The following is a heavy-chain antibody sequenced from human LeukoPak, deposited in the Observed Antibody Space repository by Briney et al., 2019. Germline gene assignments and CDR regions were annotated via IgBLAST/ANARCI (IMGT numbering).Heavy chain of an antibody. Sequence: GGTLRLSCAAPGFTFSSYAWPWVRQAPGKGLEYVWAISSNGGSTYYANSVKGRFTISRDNSKNTLYLQMGSLRAEDMAVYYCARDGAYCGGDCYPGAFDIWGQGTMVTVSS. D-gene: IGHD2-21*02. CDR2: ISSNGGST. CDR1: GFTFSSYA. J-gene: IGHJ3*02. V-gene: IGHV3-64*01. CDR3: ARDGAYCGGDCYPGAFDI.